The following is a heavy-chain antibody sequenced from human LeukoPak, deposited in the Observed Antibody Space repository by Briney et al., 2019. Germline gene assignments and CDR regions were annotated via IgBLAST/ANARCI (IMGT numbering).Heavy chain of an antibody. CDR1: GFTLNTYW. CDR3: TATPWGGAAAIFDY. Sequence: PGGSLRLSCAASGFTLNTYWIHWVRQTPQTGLEWVAGISGDGNFKRNADSVRGRLTIFTGNAKSTVSLQVSSLRAEDTAVYYCTATPWGGAAAIFDYWGQGILVTVSS. D-gene: IGHD6-25*01. J-gene: IGHJ4*02. CDR2: ISGDGNFK. V-gene: IGHV3-74*01.